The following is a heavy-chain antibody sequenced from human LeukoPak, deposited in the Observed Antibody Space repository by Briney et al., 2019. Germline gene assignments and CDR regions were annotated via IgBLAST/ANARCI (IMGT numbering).Heavy chain of an antibody. CDR2: ISSSSSHT. CDR3: ARPSHYDILTGYYSYSYGMDV. D-gene: IGHD3-9*01. V-gene: IGHV3-11*03. J-gene: IGHJ6*02. Sequence: GGSLRLSCAASGFTFSDYYMSWIRQAPGKGLEWVSYISSSSSHTNYADSVRGRFTLSRDNAQNSLYLQMNSLRAEDTAVYYCARPSHYDILTGYYSYSYGMDVWGQGTTVTVSS. CDR1: GFTFSDYY.